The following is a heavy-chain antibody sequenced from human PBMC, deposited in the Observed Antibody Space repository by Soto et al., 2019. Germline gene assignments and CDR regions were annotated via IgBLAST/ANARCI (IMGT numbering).Heavy chain of an antibody. V-gene: IGHV1-69*13. CDR2: IIPIFGTA. CDR3: ARAYYDFWSGSDFAYYYYGMDV. Sequence: ASVKVSCKASGGTFSSYAISWVLQAPGQGLEWMGGIIPIFGTANYAQKFQGRVTITADESTSTAYMELSSLRSEDTAVYYCARAYYDFWSGSDFAYYYYGMDVWGQGTTVTVSS. CDR1: GGTFSSYA. D-gene: IGHD3-3*01. J-gene: IGHJ6*02.